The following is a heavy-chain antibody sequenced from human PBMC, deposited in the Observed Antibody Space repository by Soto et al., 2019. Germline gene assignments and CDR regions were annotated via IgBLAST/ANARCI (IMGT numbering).Heavy chain of an antibody. CDR1: GFTFDDYA. Sequence: GGSLRLSCATSGFTFDDYAMHWVRQAPGTGLEWVSLISWDGGSTYYADSVKGRFTISRDNSKNSLYLQMNSLRAEDTAVYYCAKATVAGAAYDYYYGMDVWGQGTTVTVSS. CDR3: AKATVAGAAYDYYYGMDV. J-gene: IGHJ6*02. V-gene: IGHV3-43D*04. D-gene: IGHD6-19*01. CDR2: ISWDGGST.